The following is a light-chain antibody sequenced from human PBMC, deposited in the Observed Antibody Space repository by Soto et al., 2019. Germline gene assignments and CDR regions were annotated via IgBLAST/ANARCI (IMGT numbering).Light chain of an antibody. CDR2: EAS. V-gene: IGKV3-11*01. J-gene: IGKJ5*01. CDR3: RQRSNWIT. Sequence: EIVLTQSPATLSLSPGERATLSCRASQSVSSYLAWYQQKPGQAPRLLMYEASTRATGIPARFSGGGSGTDFTLTISSLEPEDFAVYYCRQRSNWITFGQGTRLDIK. CDR1: QSVSSY.